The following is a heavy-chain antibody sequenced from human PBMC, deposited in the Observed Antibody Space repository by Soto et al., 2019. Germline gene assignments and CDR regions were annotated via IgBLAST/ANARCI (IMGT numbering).Heavy chain of an antibody. Sequence: QVQMVESGGGVVQPEKSLRLSCAASGFTFSSYVMHWVRQAPGKGLEWVAVIWYDGSIKYYVDSVKGRFTISRDNSKNTLSLQMNILRAEDTAVYYCARGPLYLGESPHVSYYFDYWGQGTVVTVSS. CDR3: ARGPLYLGESPHVSYYFDY. J-gene: IGHJ4*02. CDR1: GFTFSSYV. CDR2: IWYDGSIK. V-gene: IGHV3-33*01. D-gene: IGHD3-10*01.